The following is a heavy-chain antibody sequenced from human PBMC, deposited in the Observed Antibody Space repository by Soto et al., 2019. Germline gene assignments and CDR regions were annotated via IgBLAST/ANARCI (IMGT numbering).Heavy chain of an antibody. CDR1: GFTFSSYG. CDR2: IWYDGSNK. V-gene: IGHV3-33*01. CDR3: ASAYNTWSSHYYYYGMDV. D-gene: IGHD1-26*01. J-gene: IGHJ6*02. Sequence: PGGSLRLSCAASGFTFSSYGMHWVRQAPGKGLEWVEVIWYDGSNKYYADSVKGRFTISRDNSKNTLYLQMNSLKAEDTAVYYCASAYNTWSSHYYYYGMDVWGQGTTVTVSS.